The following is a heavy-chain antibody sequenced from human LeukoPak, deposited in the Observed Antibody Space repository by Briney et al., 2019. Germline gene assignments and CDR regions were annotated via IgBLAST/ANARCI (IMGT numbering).Heavy chain of an antibody. CDR3: ARQPSGSWNYRSSFDY. V-gene: IGHV3-48*01. J-gene: IGHJ4*02. Sequence: GGSLRLSCAASGFTFSIYTMNWVRQAPGKGLEWVSYISSSSSTIYYADSVKGPFTISRDNANNSLYLQMNSLRTEDTAVYYCARQPSGSWNYRSSFDYWGQGPPVTVSP. CDR1: GFTFSIYT. CDR2: ISSSSSTI. D-gene: IGHD3-10*01.